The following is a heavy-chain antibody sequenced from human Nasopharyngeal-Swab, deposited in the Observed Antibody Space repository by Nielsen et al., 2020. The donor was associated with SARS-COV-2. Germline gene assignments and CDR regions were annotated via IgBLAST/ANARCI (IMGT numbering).Heavy chain of an antibody. D-gene: IGHD3-3*01. CDR1: GYTLTELS. J-gene: IGHJ6*02. Sequence: ASVKVSCKVSGYTLTELSMHWVRQAPGKGLEWMGGFDPEDGETIYAQKFQGRVTMTEDTSTDTAYMELSSLRPEDTAVYYCATALTIFGADHYYYYYGMDVWGQGTTVTVSS. CDR3: ATALTIFGADHYYYYYGMDV. CDR2: FDPEDGET. V-gene: IGHV1-24*01.